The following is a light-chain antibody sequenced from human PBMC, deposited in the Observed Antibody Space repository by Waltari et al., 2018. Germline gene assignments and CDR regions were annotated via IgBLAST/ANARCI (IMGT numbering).Light chain of an antibody. Sequence: DIQMTQSHSSLSASVADRVPITCQASHDISNNLNWYQQRPGKAPDLLIFAVFTLQSGVPSRFSGSGSGTEFTLTISSLQPEDSATYYCQQSYTMPMYTFGQGTKLEIK. CDR1: HDISNN. CDR2: AVF. V-gene: IGKV1-39*01. CDR3: QQSYTMPMYT. J-gene: IGKJ2*01.